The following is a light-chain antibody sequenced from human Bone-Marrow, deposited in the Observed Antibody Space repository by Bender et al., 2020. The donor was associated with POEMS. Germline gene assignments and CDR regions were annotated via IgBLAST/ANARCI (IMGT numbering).Light chain of an antibody. J-gene: IGLJ3*02. CDR1: SGHSTFA. Sequence: QLVLTQSPTASASLGASVKLTCTLSSGHSTFAIAWHQQQPGKGPRFLMKVNNDGRHNKGDGIPDRFSGSSSGAERYLTISSLQSEDETDYFCQTWGPGIRVFGGGTKLTVL. CDR3: QTWGPGIRV. V-gene: IGLV4-69*02. CDR2: VNNDGRH.